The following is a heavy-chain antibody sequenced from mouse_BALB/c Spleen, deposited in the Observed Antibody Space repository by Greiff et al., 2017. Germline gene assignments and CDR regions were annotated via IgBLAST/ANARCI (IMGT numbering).Heavy chain of an antibody. V-gene: IGHV1-4*02. CDR2: INPSSGYT. Sequence: QVQLKESAAELARPGASVKMSCKASGYTFTSYTMHWVKQRPGQGLEWIGYINPSSGYTEYNQKFKDKTTLTADKSSSTAYMQLSSLTSEDSAVYYCARFITTATRFAYWGQGTLVTVSA. D-gene: IGHD1-2*01. CDR3: ARFITTATRFAY. J-gene: IGHJ3*01. CDR1: GYTFTSYT.